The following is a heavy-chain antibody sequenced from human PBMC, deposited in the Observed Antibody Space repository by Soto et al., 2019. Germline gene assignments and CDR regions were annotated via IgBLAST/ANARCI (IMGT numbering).Heavy chain of an antibody. Sequence: EVQLLESGGGLVQPGGSLRLSCAASGFTFSSYAMSWVRQAPGMGLEWVSAISGSGGSRYYADSVKGRFISSRDNSKNTLYLQMNSLRAEDTAVYYCAKSGRSSWYKVFPDYWGQGTLVTVSS. J-gene: IGHJ4*02. D-gene: IGHD6-13*01. V-gene: IGHV3-23*01. CDR2: ISGSGGSR. CDR1: GFTFSSYA. CDR3: AKSGRSSWYKVFPDY.